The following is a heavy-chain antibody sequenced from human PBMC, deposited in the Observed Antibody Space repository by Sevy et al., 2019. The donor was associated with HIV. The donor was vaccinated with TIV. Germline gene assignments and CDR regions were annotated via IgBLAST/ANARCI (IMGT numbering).Heavy chain of an antibody. Sequence: ASVKVSCKASGFTFTSSAEQWVRQARGQRLEWIGWIVVGSGNRNYAQKFQERVTITRDMSTSTAYMRLSSLRSEDTAVYYCAADTYCSSTSCYRYYYYGMDVWGQGTTVTVSS. CDR1: GFTFTSSA. CDR3: AADTYCSSTSCYRYYYYGMDV. V-gene: IGHV1-58*01. J-gene: IGHJ6*02. D-gene: IGHD2-2*01. CDR2: IVVGSGNR.